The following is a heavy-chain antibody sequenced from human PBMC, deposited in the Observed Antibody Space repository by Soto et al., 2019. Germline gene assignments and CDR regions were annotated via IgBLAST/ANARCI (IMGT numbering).Heavy chain of an antibody. J-gene: IGHJ4*02. CDR2: ISAYNGNT. V-gene: IGHV1-18*01. D-gene: IGHD3-9*01. CDR1: GYTFTSYG. Sequence: QGQLVQSGAEVKKPGASVKVSCKASGYTFTSYGISWVRQAPGQVLEWMGWISAYNGNTNYAQKLQGRDTMTTDTSTSTAYMEVRSLRSDDTAVYYCARDGLYYDILTGYHYFDYWGQGTLVTVSS. CDR3: ARDGLYYDILTGYHYFDY.